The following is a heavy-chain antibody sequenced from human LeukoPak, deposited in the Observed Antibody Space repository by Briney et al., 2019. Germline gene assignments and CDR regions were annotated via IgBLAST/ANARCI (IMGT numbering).Heavy chain of an antibody. V-gene: IGHV4-34*01. CDR2: INHSGDT. J-gene: IGHJ4*02. CDR3: HLVRGGGYFDY. D-gene: IGHD3-10*01. Sequence: KPSETLSLTCAVYGGSFSGYYWSWIRQPPGKGLEWIGEINHSGDTNYNPSLKSRLTISVDTSKNHVSLNLSSVTAADTAVYYCHLVRGGGYFDYWGQGILVTVPS. CDR1: GGSFSGYY.